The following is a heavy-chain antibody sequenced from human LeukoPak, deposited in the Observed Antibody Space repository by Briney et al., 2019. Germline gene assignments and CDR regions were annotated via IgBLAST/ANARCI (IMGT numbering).Heavy chain of an antibody. J-gene: IGHJ4*02. CDR3: VRPSIDDYGDCGY. Sequence: GGSLRLSCAASGFTFTFYSMNWVRQAPGKGLERISTISSLGRSYKYYADSVKGRFTISRDDAKNSLYLQMNSLRADDTAVYYCVRPSIDDYGDCGYWGQGTLVTVSS. D-gene: IGHD4-17*01. V-gene: IGHV3-21*01. CDR1: GFTFTFYS. CDR2: ISSLGRSYK.